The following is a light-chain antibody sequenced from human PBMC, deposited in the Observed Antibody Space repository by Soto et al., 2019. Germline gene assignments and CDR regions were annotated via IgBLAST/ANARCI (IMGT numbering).Light chain of an antibody. J-gene: IGKJ4*01. CDR2: GAV. Sequence: EVVLTQSPGTLSLSPGDSATLSCRASQTFGSSLLAWYQQKPGQAPRLLIHGAVARAVGIPDRFSGSRSGTDFTFTISRLEPEDFGVYYCQQYGETPLTFGGGTKVEIK. V-gene: IGKV3-20*01. CDR1: QTFGSSL. CDR3: QQYGETPLT.